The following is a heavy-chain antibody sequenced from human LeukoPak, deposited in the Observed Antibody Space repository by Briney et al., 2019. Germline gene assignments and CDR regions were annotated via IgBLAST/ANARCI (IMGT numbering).Heavy chain of an antibody. Sequence: GGSLRLSCAASGFTFSSYGMHWVRQAPRKGLEWVAVISYDGSNKYYADSVKGRFTISRDNSKNTLYLQMNSLRAEDTSVYYCARVAYTYGFDYWGQGTLVTVSS. CDR3: ARVAYTYGFDY. J-gene: IGHJ4*02. CDR2: ISYDGSNK. CDR1: GFTFSSYG. V-gene: IGHV3-30*03. D-gene: IGHD5-18*01.